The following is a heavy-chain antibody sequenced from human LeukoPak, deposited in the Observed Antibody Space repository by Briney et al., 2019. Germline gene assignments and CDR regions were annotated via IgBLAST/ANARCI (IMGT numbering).Heavy chain of an antibody. CDR2: IYYSGST. J-gene: IGHJ6*03. CDR3: ARVSTYYDILTGYKRYYYYMDV. V-gene: IGHV4-59*01. CDR1: GFTFSSFA. Sequence: GSLRLSCAASGFTFSSFAMSWVRQAPGKGLEWIGYIYYSGSTNYNPSLKSRVTISVDTSKNQFSLKLSSVTAADTAVYYCARVSTYYDILTGYKRYYYYMDVWGKGTTVTVSS. D-gene: IGHD3-9*01.